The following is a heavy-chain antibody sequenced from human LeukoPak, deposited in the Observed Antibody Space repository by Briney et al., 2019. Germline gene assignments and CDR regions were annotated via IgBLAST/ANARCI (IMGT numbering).Heavy chain of an antibody. Sequence: GGSLRLSCVASGFTFSGSVIHWVRQASGKGLEWVGRIRSKASNYATVYSASVKGRFTISRDDSKNTAYLQMNSLKTEDTAVYYYTTSPLYFDHWGQGTLVTVSS. CDR1: GFTFSGSV. CDR2: IRSKASNYAT. CDR3: TTSPLYFDH. J-gene: IGHJ4*02. V-gene: IGHV3-73*01.